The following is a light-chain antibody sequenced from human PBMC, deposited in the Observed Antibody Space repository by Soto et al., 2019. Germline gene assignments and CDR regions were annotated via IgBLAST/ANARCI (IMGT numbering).Light chain of an antibody. V-gene: IGKV1-5*01. Sequence: DIQMTQSPSTLSASVGDRVTITCRASQSISSWLAWYQQKPGKAPKLLIYDASSLESGVPSRFSGSGSGTEFTLTISRLQPDDFATYYCQQYNSYPGTFGQGTKVDIK. J-gene: IGKJ1*01. CDR1: QSISSW. CDR2: DAS. CDR3: QQYNSYPGT.